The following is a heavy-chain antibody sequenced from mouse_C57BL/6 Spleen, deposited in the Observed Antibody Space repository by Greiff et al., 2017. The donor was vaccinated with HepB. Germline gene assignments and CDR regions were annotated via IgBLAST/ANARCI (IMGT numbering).Heavy chain of an antibody. CDR1: GFTFSDYG. Sequence: EVQLVESGGGLVKPGGSLKLSCAASGFTFSDYGMHWVRQAPEKGLEWVTYISSGSSTIYYADTVKGRFTISRDNAKNTLFLQMTSLRSEDTAMYYCARVGSSYGWFAYWGQGTLVTVSA. CDR3: ARVGSSYGWFAY. V-gene: IGHV5-17*01. J-gene: IGHJ3*01. D-gene: IGHD1-1*01. CDR2: ISSGSSTI.